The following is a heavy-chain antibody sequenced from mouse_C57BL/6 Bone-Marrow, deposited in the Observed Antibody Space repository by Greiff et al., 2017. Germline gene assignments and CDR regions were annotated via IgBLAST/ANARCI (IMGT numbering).Heavy chain of an antibody. CDR3: ARRGYSV. D-gene: IGHD2-12*01. CDR1: GYTFTSYT. CDR2: INPSSGYT. V-gene: IGHV1-4*01. J-gene: IGHJ4*01. Sequence: VKLMESGAELARPGASVKMSCKASGYTFTSYTMHWVKQRPGQGLEWIGYINPSSGYTKYKQKFKDKATLTADKSSSTSYMQLGSLTSKDTAVYYSARRGYSVWGQGTSVTVSS.